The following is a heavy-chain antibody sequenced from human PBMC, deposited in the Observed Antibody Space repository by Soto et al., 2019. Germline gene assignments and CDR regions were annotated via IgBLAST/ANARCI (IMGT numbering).Heavy chain of an antibody. CDR2: IIPIFGTA. D-gene: IGHD3-22*01. V-gene: IGHV1-69*13. J-gene: IGHJ4*02. Sequence: SVKVSCKASGGTFSSYAISWVRQAPGQGLEWMGGIIPIFGTANYAQKFQGRVTITADESTSTAYMELSSLRSEDTAVYYCARSEYYYDSSSGYRPDVRFDYWGQGTLVTVSS. CDR3: ARSEYYYDSSSGYRPDVRFDY. CDR1: GGTFSSYA.